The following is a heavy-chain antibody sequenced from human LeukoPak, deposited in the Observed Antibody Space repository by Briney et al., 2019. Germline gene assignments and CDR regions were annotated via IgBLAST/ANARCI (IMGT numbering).Heavy chain of an antibody. CDR3: ARRPCSFCWFDP. D-gene: IGHD2-15*01. J-gene: IGHJ5*02. CDR1: GGSFSGYY. CDR2: INHSGST. Sequence: SETLSLTCAVYGGSFSGYYWSWLRQPPGKGLEWIGEINHSGSTNYNPSLKSRVTISVDTSKNQFSLKLNSVTAADTAVYYCARRPCSFCWFDPWGQGTLVTVSS. V-gene: IGHV4-34*01.